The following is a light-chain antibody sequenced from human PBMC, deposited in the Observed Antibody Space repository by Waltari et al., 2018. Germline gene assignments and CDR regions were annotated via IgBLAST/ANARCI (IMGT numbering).Light chain of an antibody. CDR2: EDD. V-gene: IGLV6-57*02. CDR3: QSYAVDTWV. CDR1: GGTVADNY. Sequence: FMLTQPHSMSGSPGETITISCTGSGGTVADNYVQWYQLRPGSAPRTLIYEDDQRPTGGPGRFSGSIDRSSNSATLTISGLTAEDEGDYYCQSYAVDTWVFGGGTKLTVL. J-gene: IGLJ3*02.